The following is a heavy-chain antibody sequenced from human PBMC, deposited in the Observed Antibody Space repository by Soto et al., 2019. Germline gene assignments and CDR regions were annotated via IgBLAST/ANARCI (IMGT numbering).Heavy chain of an antibody. Sequence: QVQLVQSGAEVKKPGASVKVSCKASGYTFTSYAMHWVRQAPGQRLEWMGWINAGNGNTKYSQNFQCRGTITWDTSASTAYMELSSLRSEDTAVYYCAGGDRLAVTKGGWDVWCQGTTVTVSS. J-gene: IGHJ6*02. CDR3: AGGDRLAVTKGGWDV. CDR2: INAGNGNT. D-gene: IGHD4-17*01. V-gene: IGHV1-3*01. CDR1: GYTFTSYA.